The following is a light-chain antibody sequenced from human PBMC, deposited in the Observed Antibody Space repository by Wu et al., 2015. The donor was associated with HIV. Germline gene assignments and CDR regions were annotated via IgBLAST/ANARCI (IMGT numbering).Light chain of an antibody. Sequence: DIQMTQSPSSLSASVGDRVTITCRASQSVRKYVNWFQQKPGKVPKLLIYDASTLRTGVPSRFSGSGSGTDLTLIISSLQPDDFATYYCQQSVPTWTFGQGTKVDIK. J-gene: IGKJ1*01. V-gene: IGKV1-39*01. CDR3: QQSVPTWT. CDR2: DAS. CDR1: QSVRKY.